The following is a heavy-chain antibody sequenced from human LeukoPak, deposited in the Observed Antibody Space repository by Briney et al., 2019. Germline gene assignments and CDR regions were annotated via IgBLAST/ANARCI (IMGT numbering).Heavy chain of an antibody. CDR2: IHHSGST. CDR3: ARENGSGYYYYYIDV. CDR1: GFYISSGYY. Sequence: PSETLSLTCTVPGFYISSGYYWGWIRQPPGKGLEWIGSIHHSGSTYYNPSLKSRVTISTDTSKNQFSLKLSSVAAADAAVYYCARENGSGYYYYYIDVWGKGTTVTVSS. D-gene: IGHD3-10*01. V-gene: IGHV4-38-2*02. J-gene: IGHJ6*03.